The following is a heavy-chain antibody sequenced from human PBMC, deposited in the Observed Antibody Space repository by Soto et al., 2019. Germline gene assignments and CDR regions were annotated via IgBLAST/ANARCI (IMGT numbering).Heavy chain of an antibody. J-gene: IGHJ5*02. CDR2: IYYSGST. CDR3: ARAMVVTQNWFDP. V-gene: IGHV4-30-4*01. Sequence: QVQLQESGPGLVKPSQTLSLTCTVSGGSISSGDYYWSWIRQPPGKGLEWIGYIYYSGSTYYNPSINVRVTVSVDTSKNHFSLKLSSVTAADTAVYYCARAMVVTQNWFDPWGQGTLVTVSS. CDR1: GGSISSGDYY. D-gene: IGHD2-21*02.